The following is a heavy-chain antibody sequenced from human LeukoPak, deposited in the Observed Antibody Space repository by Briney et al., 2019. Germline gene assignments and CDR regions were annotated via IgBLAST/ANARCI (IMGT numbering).Heavy chain of an antibody. V-gene: IGHV4-39*01. D-gene: IGHD6-6*01. CDR2: IYYSGST. CDR1: GGSISSSSYY. CDR3: ARVGAARTHGY. Sequence: SETLSLTCTVSGGSISSSSYYWGWIRQPPGKGLEWIGSIYYSGSTYYNPSLKSRVTISVDTSKNQFSLKLSSVTAADTAVYYCARVGAARTHGYWGQGALVTVSS. J-gene: IGHJ4*02.